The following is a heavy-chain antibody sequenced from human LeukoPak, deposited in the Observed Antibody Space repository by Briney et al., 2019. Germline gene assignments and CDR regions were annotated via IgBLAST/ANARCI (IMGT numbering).Heavy chain of an antibody. J-gene: IGHJ4*02. V-gene: IGHV4-31*03. CDR3: AREGSLGYSDY. D-gene: IGHD3-10*01. CDR1: GGSISSGGYY. CDR2: IYYSGST. Sequence: SETPSLTCTVSGGSISSGGYYWSWLRQHPGKGLEWIGYIYYSGSTHYNPSLKSRVTMSVDTSKNQFSLKLSSVTAADTAVYYCAREGSLGYSDYWGQGTLVTVSS.